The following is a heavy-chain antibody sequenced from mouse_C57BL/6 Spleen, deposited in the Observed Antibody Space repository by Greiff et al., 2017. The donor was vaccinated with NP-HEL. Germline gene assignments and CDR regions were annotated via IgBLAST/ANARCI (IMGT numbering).Heavy chain of an antibody. CDR2: ISSGSSTI. D-gene: IGHD2-3*01. Sequence: EVKVVESGGGLVKPGGSLKLSCAASGFTFSDYGMHWVRQAPEKGLEWVAYISSGSSTIYYADTVKGRFTISRDNAKNTLFLQMTSLRSEDTAMYYCARRPLDGYYDDYWGQGTTLTVSS. V-gene: IGHV5-17*01. CDR1: GFTFSDYG. J-gene: IGHJ2*01. CDR3: ARRPLDGYYDDY.